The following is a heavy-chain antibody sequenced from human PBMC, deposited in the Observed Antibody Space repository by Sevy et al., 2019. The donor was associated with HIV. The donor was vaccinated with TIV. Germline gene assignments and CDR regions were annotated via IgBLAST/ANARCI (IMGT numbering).Heavy chain of an antibody. V-gene: IGHV3-30*04. J-gene: IGHJ4*02. CDR3: AGFVGYCSGGRCSIIDF. CDR2: ISYNGRNQ. Sequence: GGSLRLSCAASGFSLSDHAVSWVRQTPGKGLEWLAVISYNGRNQYYADSVKVRFTISKDDSKNTLYLQLNSLRAEDTAVYYCAGFVGYCSGGRCSIIDFWGQGTLVTVSS. D-gene: IGHD2-15*01. CDR1: GFSLSDHA.